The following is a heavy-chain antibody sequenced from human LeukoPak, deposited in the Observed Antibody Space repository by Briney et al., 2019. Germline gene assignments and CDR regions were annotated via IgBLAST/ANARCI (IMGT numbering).Heavy chain of an antibody. CDR3: ARVPFKFGGLIRDYYYYIDV. D-gene: IGHD3-16*02. Sequence: SDTLSLTCTLSGGSISGDNYWSWIRQPPGKGLEWIGYIYYSGNTHYNPSLKSRVTISVDTSKNQFSLKLNSVTAADTAVYYCARVPFKFGGLIRDYYYYIDVWGKGTTVSVSS. CDR2: IYYSGNT. CDR1: GGSISGDNY. J-gene: IGHJ6*03. V-gene: IGHV4-30-4*02.